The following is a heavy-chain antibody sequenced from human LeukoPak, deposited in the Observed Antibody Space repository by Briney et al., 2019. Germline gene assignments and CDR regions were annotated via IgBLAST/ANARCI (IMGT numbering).Heavy chain of an antibody. CDR1: GGSISSYY. CDR3: ARYYYGSGSQEFDY. CDR2: IYYSGST. J-gene: IGHJ4*02. Sequence: PSETLSLTCTVSGGSISSYYWSWIRQPPGKGLEWIGYIYYSGSTNYNPSPKSRVTISVDTSKNQFSLKLSSVTAADTAVYYCARYYYGSGSQEFDYWGQGTLVTVSS. V-gene: IGHV4-59*01. D-gene: IGHD3-10*01.